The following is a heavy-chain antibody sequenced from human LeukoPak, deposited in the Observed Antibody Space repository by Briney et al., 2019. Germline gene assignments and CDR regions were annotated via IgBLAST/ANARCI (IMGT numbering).Heavy chain of an antibody. CDR1: GFTFSSYG. V-gene: IGHV3-30*18. CDR2: ISYDGTNK. CDR3: AKDLNYDFWSGLGN. J-gene: IGHJ4*02. Sequence: PGRSLRLSCAVSGFTFSSYGMQWVRQAPGKGLEWMAVISYDGTNKYYADSVKGRFTISRDNSKNTLYLQMNSLRAEDTAVYYCAKDLNYDFWSGLGNWGQGTLVTVSS. D-gene: IGHD3-3*01.